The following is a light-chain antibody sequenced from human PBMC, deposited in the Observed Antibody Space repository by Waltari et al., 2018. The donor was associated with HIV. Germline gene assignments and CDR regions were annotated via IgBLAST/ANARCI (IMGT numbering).Light chain of an antibody. V-gene: IGLV2-23*01. J-gene: IGLJ3*02. CDR2: EGS. CDR1: SSDVGSYNL. Sequence: QSALTQPASVSGSPGQSITISCTGTSSDVGSYNLVSWYQQHPGKAPKLMIYEGSKRPSGVSNRFSGSKSGNTASLTIYGLQDEDEADYYCCSYAGSSTLVFGGGTKLTVL. CDR3: CSYAGSSTLV.